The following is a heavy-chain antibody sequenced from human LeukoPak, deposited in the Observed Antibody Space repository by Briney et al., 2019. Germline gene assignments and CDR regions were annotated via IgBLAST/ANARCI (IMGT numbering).Heavy chain of an antibody. D-gene: IGHD3-10*01. Sequence: SETLSLTCAVSSGSISSSNWWSWVRQPPGKGLEWIGEIYHSGSTNYNPSLKSRVTISVDRSKNQFSLKLSSVTAADTAVYYCARAMVRGFLFDYWGQGTLVTVSS. V-gene: IGHV4-4*02. CDR3: ARAMVRGFLFDY. J-gene: IGHJ4*02. CDR2: IYHSGST. CDR1: SGSISSSNW.